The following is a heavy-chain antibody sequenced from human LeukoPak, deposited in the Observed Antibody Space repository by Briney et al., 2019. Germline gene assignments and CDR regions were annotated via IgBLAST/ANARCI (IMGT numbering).Heavy chain of an antibody. J-gene: IGHJ4*02. CDR1: GGSISSYY. V-gene: IGHV4-59*01. Sequence: PSETLPLTCTVSGGSISSYYWSWIRQPPGKGLEWIGYIYCSGSTNYNPSLKSRVTISVDTSKNQFSLKLSSVTAADTAVYYCARDQVGAIGLDYWGQGTLVTVSS. CDR2: IYCSGST. CDR3: ARDQVGAIGLDY. D-gene: IGHD1-26*01.